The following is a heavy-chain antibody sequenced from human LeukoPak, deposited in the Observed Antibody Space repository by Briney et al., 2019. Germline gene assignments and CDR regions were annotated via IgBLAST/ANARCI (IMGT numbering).Heavy chain of an antibody. Sequence: PPETLSLTCTVSGGSISGYYWSWIRQPPGKGLEWIGYIYYSGYTNYNPSLKSRVTISVDTSKNQFSLRLSSVTAADTAVYYCARHFNMGTSAFDYWGQGTLVTVSS. J-gene: IGHJ4*02. V-gene: IGHV4-59*08. CDR2: IYYSGYT. D-gene: IGHD7-27*01. CDR3: ARHFNMGTSAFDY. CDR1: GGSISGYY.